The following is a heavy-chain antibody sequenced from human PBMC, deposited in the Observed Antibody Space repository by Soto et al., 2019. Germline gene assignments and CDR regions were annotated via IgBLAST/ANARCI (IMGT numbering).Heavy chain of an antibody. V-gene: IGHV3-53*01. Sequence: ILSCAASWFTVSSNYMSWVRQAPGKGLEWVSVIYSGGSTYYADSVKGRFTISRDNSKNTLYLQMNSLRAEDTAVYYCARDYLSNNYYYGMDVWGQGTTVTVSS. D-gene: IGHD3-3*02. CDR1: WFTVSSNY. CDR3: ARDYLSNNYYYGMDV. J-gene: IGHJ6*02. CDR2: IYSGGST.